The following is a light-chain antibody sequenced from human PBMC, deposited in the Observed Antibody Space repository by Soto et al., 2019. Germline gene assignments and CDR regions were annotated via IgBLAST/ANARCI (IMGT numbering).Light chain of an antibody. Sequence: EIVVTQSPATLSASPGERVTLTCRASQFVSTRLAWYQQRPGQVPRLLIYDAYTRALGISARFSGSGSGTELTITISSLQSEDFALYYCQEYFQWPPGMFGPRTKVDIK. V-gene: IGKV3-15*01. CDR3: QEYFQWPPGM. J-gene: IGKJ1*01. CDR2: DAY. CDR1: QFVSTR.